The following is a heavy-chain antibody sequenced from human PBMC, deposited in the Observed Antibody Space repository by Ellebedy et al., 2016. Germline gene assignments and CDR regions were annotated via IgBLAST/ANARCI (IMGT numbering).Heavy chain of an antibody. J-gene: IGHJ4*02. CDR3: ARERNDY. CDR1: GYTFTNFG. V-gene: IGHV1-18*04. CDR2: ISPYNGYT. Sequence: ASVKVSCKASGYTFTNFGINWVRQAPGQGLEWMGRISPYNGYTDYAQKFQGRVTITTDTSATTAHMELRSLRSDDTAVYYCARERNDYWGQGTLVTVSS.